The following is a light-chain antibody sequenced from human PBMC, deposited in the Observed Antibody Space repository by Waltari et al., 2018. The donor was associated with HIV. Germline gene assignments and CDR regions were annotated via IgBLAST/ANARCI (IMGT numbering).Light chain of an antibody. CDR2: RNN. CDR3: AAWDDSLSGV. V-gene: IGLV1-47*01. J-gene: IGLJ2*01. Sequence: QSVLTQPPSASGTPGQRVTISCSGGSSNIGNNHVYWYQQFPGTAPKLLIYRNNQRPSGVPDRFSGSKSGTSASLVISWLRSEDEADYYCAAWDDSLSGVFGGGTKVTVL. CDR1: SSNIGNNH.